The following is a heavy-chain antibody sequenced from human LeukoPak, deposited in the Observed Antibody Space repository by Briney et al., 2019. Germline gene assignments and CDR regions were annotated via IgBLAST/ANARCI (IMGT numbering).Heavy chain of an antibody. CDR1: GGTFSSYA. Sequence: SVKVSCKASGGTFSSYAISWVRQAPGQGLEWMGGIIPIFGTANYAQKFQGRVTITADESTSTAYMELSSLRSEDTAVYYCAGGYSGYDSDYYYGMDVWDQGTTVTVSS. J-gene: IGHJ6*02. V-gene: IGHV1-69*13. CDR2: IIPIFGTA. D-gene: IGHD5-12*01. CDR3: AGGYSGYDSDYYYGMDV.